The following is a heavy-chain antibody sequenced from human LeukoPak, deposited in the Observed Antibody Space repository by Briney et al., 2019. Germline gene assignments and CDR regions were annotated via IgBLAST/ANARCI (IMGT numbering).Heavy chain of an antibody. J-gene: IGHJ4*02. CDR2: IKQDGSEK. D-gene: IGHD6-13*01. CDR3: ARVRRAGGQQLVYFDY. V-gene: IGHV3-7*01. Sequence: GGSLRLSCAASGFTFSSYWMSWVRQAPGKGLEWVANIKQDGSEKYYVDSVKGRFTISRDNAKNSLYLQMNSLRAEDTAVYYCARVRRAGGQQLVYFDYWGQGTLVTVSS. CDR1: GFTFSSYW.